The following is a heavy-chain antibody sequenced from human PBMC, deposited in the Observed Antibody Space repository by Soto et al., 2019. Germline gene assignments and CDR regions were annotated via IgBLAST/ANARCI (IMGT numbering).Heavy chain of an antibody. CDR3: ARDAYYDESSGYFDY. V-gene: IGHV3-7*01. Sequence: EAQLVESGGGLVQPGGSLRLSCAASGFIFNNYWMTWVRQAPGKGLEWVANIKQDGSEKYYVDSVKGRFTISRDNAKNSLYLQMNSLRADDTAVYYCARDAYYDESSGYFDYWGQGTLVTVSS. CDR1: GFIFNNYW. D-gene: IGHD3-22*01. J-gene: IGHJ4*02. CDR2: IKQDGSEK.